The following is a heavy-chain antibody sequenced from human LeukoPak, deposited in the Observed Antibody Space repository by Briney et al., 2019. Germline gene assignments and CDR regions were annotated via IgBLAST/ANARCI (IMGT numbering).Heavy chain of an antibody. CDR1: GYTFTNYD. V-gene: IGHV1-8*01. CDR2: INPNSGNT. J-gene: IGHJ6*03. Sequence: ASVKVSCQASGYTFTNYDINWVRQATGQGLEWMGWINPNSGNTGFAQRFQGRVTITRNTPISTVYMELSSLRSEDTAVYYCARTYSSRRPKPQSRRYYYYMDVWGKGTTVTVSS. D-gene: IGHD6-13*01. CDR3: ARTYSSRRPKPQSRRYYYYMDV.